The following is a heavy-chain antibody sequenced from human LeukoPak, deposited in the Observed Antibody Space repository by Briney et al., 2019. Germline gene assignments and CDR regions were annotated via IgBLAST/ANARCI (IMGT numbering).Heavy chain of an antibody. V-gene: IGHV3-30-3*01. CDR2: ISYDGSNK. CDR3: ARDDGSGWYRTLSLGY. D-gene: IGHD6-19*01. Sequence: GGSLRLSCAASGFTFSSYAMHWVRQAPGKGLERVAVISYDGSNKYYADSVKGRFTISRDNSKNTLYLQMNSLRAEDTAVYYCARDDGSGWYRTLSLGYWGQGTLVTVSS. CDR1: GFTFSSYA. J-gene: IGHJ4*02.